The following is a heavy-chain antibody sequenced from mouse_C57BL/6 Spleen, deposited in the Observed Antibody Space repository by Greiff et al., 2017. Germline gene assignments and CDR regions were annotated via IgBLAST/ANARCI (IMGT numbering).Heavy chain of an antibody. CDR3: AREADSSGYRGFAY. J-gene: IGHJ3*01. CDR1: GYAFSSSW. CDR2: IYPGDGDT. D-gene: IGHD3-2*02. V-gene: IGHV1-82*01. Sequence: QVQLQQSGPELVKPGASVKISCKASGYAFSSSWMNWVKQRPGKGLEWIGRIYPGDGDTNYNGKFKGKATLTVDKSSSTAYMQLSSLTSEDSAVYYCAREADSSGYRGFAYWGQGTLVTVSA.